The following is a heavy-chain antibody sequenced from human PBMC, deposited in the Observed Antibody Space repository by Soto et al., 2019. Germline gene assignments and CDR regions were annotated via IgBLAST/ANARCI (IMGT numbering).Heavy chain of an antibody. V-gene: IGHV4-30-4*01. J-gene: IGHJ6*02. CDR2: IYYSGST. CDR1: GGSISSGDYY. CDR3: ASAPVGPYYYYGMDV. Sequence: GPGLPSETLSLTCTVSGGSISSGDYYWSWIRQPPGKGLEWIGYIYYSGSTYYNPSLKSRVTISVDTSTNQFSLKLSSVTAADTAVYYCASAPVGPYYYYGMDVWGQGTTVTVSS.